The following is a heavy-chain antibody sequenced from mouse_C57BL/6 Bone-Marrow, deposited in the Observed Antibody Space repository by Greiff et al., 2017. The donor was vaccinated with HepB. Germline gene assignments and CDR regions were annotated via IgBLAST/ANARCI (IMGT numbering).Heavy chain of an antibody. D-gene: IGHD1-1*01. V-gene: IGHV5-2*01. J-gene: IGHJ1*03. Sequence: EVHLVESGGGLVQPGESLKLSCESNEYEFPSHDMSWVRKTPEKRLELVAAINSDGGSTYYPDTMERRFIISRDNTKKTLYLQMRRLRSEDTALYYCARHSYYGSSHWYFDVWGTGTTVTVSS. CDR2: INSDGGST. CDR3: ARHSYYGSSHWYFDV. CDR1: EYEFPSHD.